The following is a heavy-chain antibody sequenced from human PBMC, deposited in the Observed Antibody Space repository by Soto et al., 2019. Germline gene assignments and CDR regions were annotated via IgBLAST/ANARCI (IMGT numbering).Heavy chain of an antibody. D-gene: IGHD6-19*01. CDR1: GFTFSSYG. J-gene: IGHJ4*02. V-gene: IGHV3-33*01. CDR3: ARALSGWFVTGY. Sequence: QVQLVESGGGVVQPGRSLRLSCAASGFTFSSYGMHWVRQAPGKGLEWVAVIWYDGSNKYYADSVKGRFTISRDNSKNTLYLQMNSLRAEDTAVYYCARALSGWFVTGYWGQGTLVTVSS. CDR2: IWYDGSNK.